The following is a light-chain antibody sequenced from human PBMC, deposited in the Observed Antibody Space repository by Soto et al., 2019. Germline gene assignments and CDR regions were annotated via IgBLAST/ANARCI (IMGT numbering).Light chain of an antibody. Sequence: QSVLTQPASVSGSLGQSITISCSGASRNVGGHNYVSWYQQRPGKVPKIIIYEVSNWPSGVSNRFSGSKSGNTASLTISGLQAEDEADYYCSSYTSSSWVFGGGTKLTVL. J-gene: IGLJ3*02. CDR3: SSYTSSSWV. V-gene: IGLV2-14*03. CDR2: EVS. CDR1: SRNVGGHNY.